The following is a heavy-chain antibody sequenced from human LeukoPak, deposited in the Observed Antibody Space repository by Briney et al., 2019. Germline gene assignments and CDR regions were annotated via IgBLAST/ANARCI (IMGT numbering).Heavy chain of an antibody. D-gene: IGHD5-12*01. CDR3: ATGYSGNGVGY. J-gene: IGHJ4*02. Sequence: GGSLRLSCAASGFTFSSYWMHWVRQRPGKGLVWVSRITTDGSSATYADSAKGRFTVSRDNAKNTLYLQMNSLRAEDTAVYYCATGYSGNGVGYWGQGTLVAVSS. CDR1: GFTFSSYW. V-gene: IGHV3-74*01. CDR2: ITTDGSSA.